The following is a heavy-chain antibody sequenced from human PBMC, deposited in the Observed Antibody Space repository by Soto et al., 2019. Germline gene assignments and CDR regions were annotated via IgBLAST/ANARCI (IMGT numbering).Heavy chain of an antibody. D-gene: IGHD2-15*01. J-gene: IGHJ5*02. Sequence: QVQLQESGPGVVKPSQTLSLTRTVSGGSISSGDYYWSWIRQPPGKGLEWIGYIYYSGSTYYKPSLTSRFTILVDTSKNQFSLKLSSVTAADTAVYYCASVYCSGGSCYWGGNWFDPWGQGTLVTVSS. CDR2: IYYSGST. CDR3: ASVYCSGGSCYWGGNWFDP. V-gene: IGHV4-30-4*01. CDR1: GGSISSGDYY.